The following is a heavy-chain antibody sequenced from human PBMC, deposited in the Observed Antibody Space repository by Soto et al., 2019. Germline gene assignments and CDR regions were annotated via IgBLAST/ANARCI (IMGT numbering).Heavy chain of an antibody. Sequence: PSETLSLTCTVSGGSISSGGYYWSWIRQHPGKGLEWIGYIYYSGSTYYNPSLKSRVSISVDTTKNQFSLKLSSVTAADTAVYYCARSGGYSSGSILFAEYFQHWGQGTLVTVSS. D-gene: IGHD6-19*01. J-gene: IGHJ1*01. V-gene: IGHV4-31*03. CDR1: GGSISSGGYY. CDR2: IYYSGST. CDR3: ARSGGYSSGSILFAEYFQH.